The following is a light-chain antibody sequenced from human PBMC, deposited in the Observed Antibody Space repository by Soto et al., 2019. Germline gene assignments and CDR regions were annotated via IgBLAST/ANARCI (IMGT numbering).Light chain of an antibody. CDR1: QSVSSN. V-gene: IGKV3-15*01. CDR2: GAS. CDR3: QQYNHWHRT. J-gene: IGKJ1*01. Sequence: EIVMTQSPATLSVSPGERATLSCRASQSVSSNLAWYQQKPGQAPRLLIYGASTRATGIPARFSGSGSGTEFTLTISSLQSEDFEVYYCQQYNHWHRTFGKRTKV.